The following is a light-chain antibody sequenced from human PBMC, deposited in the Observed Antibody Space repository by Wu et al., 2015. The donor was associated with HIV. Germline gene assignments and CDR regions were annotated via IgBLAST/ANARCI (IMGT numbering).Light chain of an antibody. V-gene: IGKV1-39*01. CDR1: QTINSY. Sequence: DIQMTQSPSSLSASVGDRVTITCRASQTINSYLNWYQQKPGKVPKLLIYAAPTLQSGIPSRFSASGYGTDFTLTISSLQSEDFATYYCQQSYSTPRTFGQGTNVDIK. CDR2: AAP. CDR3: QQSYSTPRT. J-gene: IGKJ1*01.